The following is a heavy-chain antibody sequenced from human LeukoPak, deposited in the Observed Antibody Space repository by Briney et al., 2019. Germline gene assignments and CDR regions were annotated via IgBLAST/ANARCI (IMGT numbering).Heavy chain of an antibody. Sequence: GGSLRLSCAASGFTFSSYAMHWVRQAPGKGLEYVSAISSNGGSTYYANSVKGRFTISRDNSKNTLYLQMGSLRAEDMAVYYCARGPTPFYCSSTSCYYLWGQGTLVTVSS. V-gene: IGHV3-64*01. J-gene: IGHJ4*02. CDR1: GFTFSSYA. D-gene: IGHD2-2*01. CDR2: ISSNGGST. CDR3: ARGPTPFYCSSTSCYYL.